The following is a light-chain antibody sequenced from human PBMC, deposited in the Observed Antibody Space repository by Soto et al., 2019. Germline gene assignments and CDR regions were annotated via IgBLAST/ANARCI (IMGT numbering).Light chain of an antibody. CDR2: DVS. CDR1: QSSTTW. J-gene: IGKJ1*01. CDR3: QHYKMYSPWT. Sequence: DIQMTQSPSTVSASVGDSVTITCRASQSSTTWLAWYQQRPGKAPKLLIYDVSSLQSGVPSRFSGSGSGTEFTLTISSLQPDDFATYYCQHYKMYSPWTFGQGTKVEIK. V-gene: IGKV1-5*01.